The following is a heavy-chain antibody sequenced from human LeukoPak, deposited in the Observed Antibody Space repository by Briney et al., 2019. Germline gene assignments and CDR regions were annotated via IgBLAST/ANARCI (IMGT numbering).Heavy chain of an antibody. Sequence: SETLSLTCTVSGGSISSYCWSWLRQPPGKGLEWVGYIYYSGSTNYNPSLKSRVTISVDTSKNQFSLKLSSVTAADTAVYYCARSDGDYIQYFDYWGQGTLVTVSS. D-gene: IGHD4-17*01. V-gene: IGHV4-59*01. CDR2: IYYSGST. CDR3: ARSDGDYIQYFDY. CDR1: GGSISSYC. J-gene: IGHJ4*02.